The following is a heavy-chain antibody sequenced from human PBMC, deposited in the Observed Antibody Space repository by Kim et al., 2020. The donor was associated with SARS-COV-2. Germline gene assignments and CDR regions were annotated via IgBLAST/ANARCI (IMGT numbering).Heavy chain of an antibody. Sequence: YTYSVKGRFTISRDNSINTLYLEMSSLRAEDTAMYYCARDLDSTGNNYDSWGQGTLVTVSS. CDR3: ARDLDSTGNNYDS. J-gene: IGHJ5*01. V-gene: IGHV3-30*10. D-gene: IGHD3-10*01.